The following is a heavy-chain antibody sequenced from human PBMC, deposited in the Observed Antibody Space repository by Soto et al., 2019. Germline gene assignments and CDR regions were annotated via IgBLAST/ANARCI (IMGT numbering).Heavy chain of an antibody. CDR3: ARHDYLES. Sequence: GGSVRLSCAASGFNVGSDYLSWVRQAPGKGLEWVSVIYGASSTYYADSVKGRFTISGDKSRNMVFLQMNSLRPEDTAIYYCARHDYLESWGQGTLVTVSS. CDR2: IYGASST. J-gene: IGHJ5*01. V-gene: IGHV3-66*04. CDR1: GFNVGSDY. D-gene: IGHD5-12*01.